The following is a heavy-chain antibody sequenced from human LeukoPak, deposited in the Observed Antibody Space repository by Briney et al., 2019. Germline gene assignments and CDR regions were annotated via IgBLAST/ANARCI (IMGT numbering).Heavy chain of an antibody. V-gene: IGHV3-48*04. CDR1: GFTFSSYS. CDR3: ATRSRPKGTYYYYMDV. D-gene: IGHD3-10*01. J-gene: IGHJ6*03. Sequence: GGPLRLSCAASGFTFSSYSMNWVRQAPGKGLEWVSYISSSSSTIYYADSVKGRFTISRDNAKNSLYLQMSSLRAEDTAVYYCATRSRPKGTYYYYMDVWGKGTTVTVSS. CDR2: ISSSSSTI.